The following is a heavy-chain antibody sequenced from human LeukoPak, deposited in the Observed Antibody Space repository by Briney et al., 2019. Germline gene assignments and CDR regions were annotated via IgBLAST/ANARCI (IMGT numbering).Heavy chain of an antibody. CDR1: GFTFSSYA. Sequence: GGSLRLSCAASGFTFSSYAMSWVRQAPGKGLEWVSSISSSGSYFFYADSVKGRFTISRDNAKNSLYLQMDTLRAEDTALYYCARVSQLYRDIWGQGTMVTVSS. CDR2: ISSSGSYF. J-gene: IGHJ3*02. D-gene: IGHD2-2*02. CDR3: ARVSQLYRDI. V-gene: IGHV3-21*01.